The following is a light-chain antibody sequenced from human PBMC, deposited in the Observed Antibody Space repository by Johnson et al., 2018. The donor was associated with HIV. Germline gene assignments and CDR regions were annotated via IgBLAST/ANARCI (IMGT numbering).Light chain of an antibody. CDR1: GSNIGNNY. J-gene: IGLJ1*01. Sequence: QPVLTQPPSVSAAPGQRVTISCSGRGSNIGNNYVSWYQQLPGRAPKLLIYDNNKRPSGIPDRFSGSKSGTSATLGITGLQTGDEADYYCGTWDSSLSAGVFGTGTKVTVL. V-gene: IGLV1-51*01. CDR3: GTWDSSLSAGV. CDR2: DNN.